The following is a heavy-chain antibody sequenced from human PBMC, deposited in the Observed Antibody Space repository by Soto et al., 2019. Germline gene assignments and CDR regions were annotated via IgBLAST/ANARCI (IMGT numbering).Heavy chain of an antibody. CDR3: AKGVGYGSGSPLDY. J-gene: IGHJ4*02. CDR2: ITWNSGIL. V-gene: IGHV3-9*01. CDR1: GFTFDDYA. Sequence: EVQLVESGGGLVQPGRSLRLSCAASGFTFDDYAMHWVRQAPGKSLEWVSGITWNSGILGYADSVKGRFTISRDNAKNSLYRHMNRLRAEDTALYYCAKGVGYGSGSPLDYWGQGTLVIVSP. D-gene: IGHD3-10*01.